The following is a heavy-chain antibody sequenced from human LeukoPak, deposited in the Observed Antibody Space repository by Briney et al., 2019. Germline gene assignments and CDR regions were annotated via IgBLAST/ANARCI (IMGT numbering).Heavy chain of an antibody. CDR3: ARESSDYYGSGSYFFYGAFDI. CDR2: IYTSGST. Sequence: SETLSLTCTVSGGSISSYYWSWIRQPAGKGLEWIGRIYTSGSTHYTPSLKSRVTMSADKSKNQFSLKLSSVTAADTAVYYCARESSDYYGSGSYFFYGAFDIWGQGTMVTVSS. CDR1: GGSISSYY. V-gene: IGHV4-4*07. D-gene: IGHD3-10*01. J-gene: IGHJ3*02.